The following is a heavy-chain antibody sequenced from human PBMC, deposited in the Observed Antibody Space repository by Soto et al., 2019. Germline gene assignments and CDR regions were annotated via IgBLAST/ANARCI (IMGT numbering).Heavy chain of an antibody. D-gene: IGHD6-19*01. CDR1: AFTFSNYA. CDR2: ISGSGGSA. V-gene: IGHV3-23*01. Sequence: GGSLRLSCAASAFTFSNYAMNWVRQAPGKGLEWVSVISGSGGSASYADSVQGRFTISRDNSKNTLYLQMNSLRAEDTAIYYCVREDSAWDSRGSFDFWGRGTMVTVS. J-gene: IGHJ3*01. CDR3: VREDSAWDSRGSFDF.